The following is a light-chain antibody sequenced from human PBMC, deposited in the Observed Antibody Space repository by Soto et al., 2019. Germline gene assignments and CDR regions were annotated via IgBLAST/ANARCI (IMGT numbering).Light chain of an antibody. CDR1: QSVGSN. CDR2: GAS. Sequence: EIVMTQSPATLSVSPGERATLSCRASQSVGSNLAWYQQKPGQAPRLLIYGASTRATGIPARFSGSGSGTAFTLTISSLQSEDFAIYFGQKYNTWPPDRTFGQGTKVEFK. V-gene: IGKV3-15*01. CDR3: QKYNTWPPDRT. J-gene: IGKJ1*01.